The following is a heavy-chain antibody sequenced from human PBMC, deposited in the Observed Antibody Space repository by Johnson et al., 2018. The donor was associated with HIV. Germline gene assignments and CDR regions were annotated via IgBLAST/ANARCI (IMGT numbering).Heavy chain of an antibody. Sequence: VQLVESGGVVVQPGGSLTLSCAASGFTFDDHAMHWVRQAPGKGLEWVSAICGDGGSTYYADSVKGRFLVSRDDSMNRLFLEMKSVRPEDTAVYYCARTPYGDYDDAFNIWGQGTMVTVSS. CDR3: ARTPYGDYDDAFNI. D-gene: IGHD4-17*01. V-gene: IGHV3-23*04. CDR1: GFTFDDHA. CDR2: ICGDGGST. J-gene: IGHJ3*02.